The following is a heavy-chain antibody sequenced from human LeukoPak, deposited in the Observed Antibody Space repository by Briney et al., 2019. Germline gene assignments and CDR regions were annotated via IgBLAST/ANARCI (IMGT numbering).Heavy chain of an antibody. CDR2: IIPIFGTA. D-gene: IGHD4-17*01. J-gene: IGHJ4*02. CDR1: GGTFSSYA. Sequence: ASVKVSCKASGGTFSSYAISWVRQAPGQGLEWMGGIIPIFGTANYAQKFQGRVTITADESTSTAYMELSSLRSEDTAVYYCARGVLSRTTVTVFWGGYYYFDYWGQGTLVTVSS. V-gene: IGHV1-69*13. CDR3: ARGVLSRTTVTVFWGGYYYFDY.